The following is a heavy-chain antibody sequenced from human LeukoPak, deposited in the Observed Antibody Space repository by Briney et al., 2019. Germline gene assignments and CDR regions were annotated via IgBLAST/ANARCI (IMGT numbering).Heavy chain of an antibody. J-gene: IGHJ3*02. V-gene: IGHV4-59*01. Sequence: SETLSLTCTVSGGSISSYYWSWIRQPPGKGLEWIGYIYYSGSTNYNPSLKSRVTISVDTSKNQFSLKLSSVTAADTAVYYCARDLGGGSYYAGLDIWGQGTMVTVSS. CDR3: ARDLGGGSYYAGLDI. CDR1: GGSISSYY. CDR2: IYYSGST. D-gene: IGHD1-26*01.